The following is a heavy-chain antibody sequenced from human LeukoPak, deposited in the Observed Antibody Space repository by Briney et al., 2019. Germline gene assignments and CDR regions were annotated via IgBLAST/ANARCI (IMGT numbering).Heavy chain of an antibody. CDR2: ISGDRGTL. V-gene: IGHV3-48*02. D-gene: IGHD2-2*01. Sequence: PGGSLRLSCAASGFTFSSYSMDWVRQAPGKGLEWVSYISGDRGTLYHADSVKGRFTISRDNAKNSLFLQMNSLRDEDTAVYYCASRGVCTSSSCSTFDYWGQGTLVAVSS. CDR1: GFTFSSYS. J-gene: IGHJ4*02. CDR3: ASRGVCTSSSCSTFDY.